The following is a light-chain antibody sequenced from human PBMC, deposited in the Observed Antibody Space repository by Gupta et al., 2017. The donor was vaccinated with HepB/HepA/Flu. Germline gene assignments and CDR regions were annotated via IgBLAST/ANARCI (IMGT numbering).Light chain of an antibody. CDR1: SSNIGTNT. V-gene: IGLV1-44*01. CDR3: ASWDTSLTGWL. Sequence: QSVLTQPPSASGTPGQRVTISCSGSSSNIGTNTVNWYQQLPGTAPKVLIDSSHQRPSGVPGRFSASKSGTSASLAISGLQSEDEAYYYCASWDTSLTGWLFGGGTKLTAL. CDR2: SSH. J-gene: IGLJ3*02.